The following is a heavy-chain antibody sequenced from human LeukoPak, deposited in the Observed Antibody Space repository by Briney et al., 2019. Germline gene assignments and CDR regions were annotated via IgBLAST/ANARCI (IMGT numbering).Heavy chain of an antibody. J-gene: IGHJ2*01. D-gene: IGHD6-19*01. Sequence: ASVKVSCKASGYTFTGYHMHWVRQAPGQGPEWMGSIHPNSGATNYAQKFQGRVTMTRDTSISTASMELSRLKYEDTAVYYCARDSCGGGGCHFWYFDLWGRGTLVTVSS. CDR1: GYTFTGYH. V-gene: IGHV1-2*02. CDR3: ARDSCGGGGCHFWYFDL. CDR2: IHPNSGAT.